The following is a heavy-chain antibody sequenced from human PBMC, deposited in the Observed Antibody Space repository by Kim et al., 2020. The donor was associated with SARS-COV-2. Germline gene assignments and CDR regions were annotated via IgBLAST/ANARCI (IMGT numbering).Heavy chain of an antibody. J-gene: IGHJ6*02. CDR1: GYSFNSYW. Sequence: GESLKISCKGSGYSFNSYWIGWVRQMPGKGLEWMGIIYPGDSDTRYSPSFQGQVTISADKSISTAYLQWSSLKASDTAMYYCARSSYYDSSGYRDYYYYGMDVWGQGTTVTVSS. V-gene: IGHV5-51*01. D-gene: IGHD3-22*01. CDR3: ARSSYYDSSGYRDYYYYGMDV. CDR2: IYPGDSDT.